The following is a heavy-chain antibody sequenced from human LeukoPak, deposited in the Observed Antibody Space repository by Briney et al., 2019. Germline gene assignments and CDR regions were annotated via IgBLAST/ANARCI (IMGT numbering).Heavy chain of an antibody. J-gene: IGHJ4*02. D-gene: IGHD6-13*01. Sequence: GGSLRLSCAASGFTVSSNYMTWVRQAPGKGLEWVSVIYSDGSTYYADSVKGRFTISRDNSKSTLYLQMNGLRAEDTAVYYCAKISTPIPAAGAMDNWGQGTLVTVSS. CDR2: IYSDGST. V-gene: IGHV3-66*01. CDR1: GFTVSSNY. CDR3: AKISTPIPAAGAMDN.